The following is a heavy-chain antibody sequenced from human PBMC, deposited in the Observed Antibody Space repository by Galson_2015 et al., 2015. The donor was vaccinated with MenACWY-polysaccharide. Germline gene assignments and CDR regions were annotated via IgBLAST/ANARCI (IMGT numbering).Heavy chain of an antibody. V-gene: IGHV4-39*01. CDR1: GGSISSGSYY. CDR2: IYDRGST. Sequence: ETLSLTCTVSGGSISSGSYYWGWIRQPPGKGLEWIGSIYDRGSTYYNSSLKSRVTISVDTSKNQFPLKLSSVTAADTAVYSCARHGRSGYFYDWFDPWGQGTLVTVSS. J-gene: IGHJ5*02. CDR3: ARHGRSGYFYDWFDP. D-gene: IGHD3-22*01.